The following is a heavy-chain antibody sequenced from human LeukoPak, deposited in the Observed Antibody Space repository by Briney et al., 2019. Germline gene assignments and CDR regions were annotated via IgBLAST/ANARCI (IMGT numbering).Heavy chain of an antibody. Sequence: SGGSLRLSCAASGFTFSSYAMSWVRQAPGKGLEWVSSISGSGGSTYYADSVKGRFTISRDNSKNTLYLQMNSLRAEDTAVYYCAKASGDIVSSVAPYYFDYWGQGTLVTVSS. CDR1: GFTFSSYA. V-gene: IGHV3-23*01. CDR3: AKASGDIVSSVAPYYFDY. CDR2: ISGSGGST. J-gene: IGHJ4*02. D-gene: IGHD2-15*01.